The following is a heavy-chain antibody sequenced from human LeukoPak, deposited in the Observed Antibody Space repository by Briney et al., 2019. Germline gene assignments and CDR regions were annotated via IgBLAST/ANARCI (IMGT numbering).Heavy chain of an antibody. CDR1: GFTFSSYG. V-gene: IGHV3-30*18. CDR2: ISYGGSNK. J-gene: IGHJ4*02. D-gene: IGHD6-19*01. CDR3: AKDGRGGSSGWYEVGYFDY. Sequence: GGPLRLSCAASGFTFSSYGMHWVRQAPGKGLEWVAVISYGGSNKYYADSVKGRFTISRDNSKNTLYLQMNSLRAEDTAVYYCAKDGRGGSSGWYEVGYFDYWGQGTLVTVSS.